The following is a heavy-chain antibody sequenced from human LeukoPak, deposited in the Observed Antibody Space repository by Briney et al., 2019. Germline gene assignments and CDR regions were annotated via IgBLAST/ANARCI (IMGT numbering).Heavy chain of an antibody. CDR1: GFTFSSYW. Sequence: GGSLRLSCAASGFTFSSYWMSWVRQAPGKGLEWVANIKQDGSEKYYVDSVKGRFTISRDNAENSLYLQMNSLRAEDTAVYYCARDCYYDSSGYGCFQHWGQGTLVTVSS. D-gene: IGHD3-22*01. V-gene: IGHV3-7*01. CDR2: IKQDGSEK. CDR3: ARDCYYDSSGYGCFQH. J-gene: IGHJ1*01.